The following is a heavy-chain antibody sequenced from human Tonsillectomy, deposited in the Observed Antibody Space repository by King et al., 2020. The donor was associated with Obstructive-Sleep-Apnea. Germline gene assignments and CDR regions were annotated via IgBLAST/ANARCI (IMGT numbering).Heavy chain of an antibody. CDR1: GFTFSNAW. Sequence: VQLVESGGGLVKPGGSLRLSCAASGFTFSNAWMSWVRQAPGKGLEWVGRIKSKTDGGTTDYAAPVKGRFTISRDDSKNTLYLQMNSLTTEDTAVYYCTTDTYYYGSGSYYKNFDYWGQGTLVTVSS. J-gene: IGHJ4*02. V-gene: IGHV3-15*01. CDR3: TTDTYYYGSGSYYKNFDY. CDR2: IKSKTDGGTT. D-gene: IGHD3-10*01.